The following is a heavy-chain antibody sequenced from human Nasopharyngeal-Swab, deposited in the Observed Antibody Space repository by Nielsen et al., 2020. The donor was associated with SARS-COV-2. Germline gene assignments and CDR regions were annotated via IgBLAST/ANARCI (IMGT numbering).Heavy chain of an antibody. CDR3: ARGGRGIFGVVTNFDY. D-gene: IGHD3-3*01. V-gene: IGHV4-39*07. CDR2: IYYSGST. Sequence: WIRQPPGKGLEWIGSIYYSGSTNYNPSLKSRVTISVDTSKNQFSLKLSSVTAADTAVYYCARGGRGIFGVVTNFDYWGQGTLVTVSS. J-gene: IGHJ4*02.